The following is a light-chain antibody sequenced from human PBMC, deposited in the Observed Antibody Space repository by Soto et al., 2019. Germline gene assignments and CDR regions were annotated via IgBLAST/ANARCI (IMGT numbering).Light chain of an antibody. J-gene: IGKJ3*01. CDR3: QEYSKWPLFT. CDR1: QSVGRN. CDR2: AAS. Sequence: EIVVTQSPGILSVSPGDRATLSCRASQSVGRNLAWYQQKPGQAPTLLIYAASTRATGLPARFSGSGSGTDFTLNISSLQSEDFAGYFCQEYSKWPLFTFGPGTRVDIK. V-gene: IGKV3-15*01.